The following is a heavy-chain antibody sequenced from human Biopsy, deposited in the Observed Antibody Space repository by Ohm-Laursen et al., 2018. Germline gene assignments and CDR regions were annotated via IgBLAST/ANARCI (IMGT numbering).Heavy chain of an antibody. D-gene: IGHD4-23*01. CDR3: ARGSNEYGGPYFPH. Sequence: GTLSLTCTVSGGSFTCHYWTWIRQPPGKGLEWIGHISHTGYTSYKSSLKSRVTISLDTSRKHFSLRLTSLAAADTAVYYCARGSNEYGGPYFPHWGQGTLVTVSS. CDR1: GGSFTCHY. V-gene: IGHV4-59*11. J-gene: IGHJ1*01. CDR2: ISHTGYT.